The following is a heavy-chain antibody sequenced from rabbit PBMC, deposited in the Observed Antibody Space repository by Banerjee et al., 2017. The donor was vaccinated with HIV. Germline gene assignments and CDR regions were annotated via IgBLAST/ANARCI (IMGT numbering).Heavy chain of an antibody. CDR3: ARDLAGVIGWNFSL. CDR1: GFSFSSSYW. V-gene: IGHV1S45*01. CDR2: IYAGSSDST. Sequence: QEQLEESGGDLVKPEGSLTLTCTASGFSFSSSYWICWVRQAPGKGLEWIACIYAGSSDSTYYASWAKGRFTISSTSSTTVTLQMTSLTAADTATYFCARDLAGVIGWNFSLWGQGTLVTVS. D-gene: IGHD4-1*01. J-gene: IGHJ4*01.